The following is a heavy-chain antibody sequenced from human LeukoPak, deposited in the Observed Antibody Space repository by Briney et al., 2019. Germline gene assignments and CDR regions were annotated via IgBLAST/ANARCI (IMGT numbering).Heavy chain of an antibody. V-gene: IGHV1-2*06. D-gene: IGHD3-3*01. J-gene: IGHJ4*02. CDR1: GYTFTGYY. CDR3: ARDSAYDFWSGDPDY. CDR2: INPNSGGT. Sequence: ASVEVSCKASGYTFTGYYMHWVRQAPGQGLEWMGRINPNSGGTNYAQKFQGRVTMTRDTSISTAYMELSRLRSDDTAVYYCARDSAYDFWSGDPDYWGQGTLVTVSS.